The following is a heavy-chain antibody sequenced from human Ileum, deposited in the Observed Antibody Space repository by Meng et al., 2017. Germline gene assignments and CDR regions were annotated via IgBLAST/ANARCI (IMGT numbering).Heavy chain of an antibody. V-gene: IGHV3-20*04. CDR1: GYGFLDYG. CDR3: AKGQYRGFDLYFDF. CDR2: VSRDRTRT. D-gene: IGHD5-12*01. J-gene: IGHJ4*02. Sequence: GESLKISCAGYGYGFLDYGMCWVRQVPGKGLEWVSGVSRDRTRTGYADSVKGRLTISRDNAKSSLYLEMNSLRDDDTALYYCAKGQYRGFDLYFDFWGQGALVTVSS.